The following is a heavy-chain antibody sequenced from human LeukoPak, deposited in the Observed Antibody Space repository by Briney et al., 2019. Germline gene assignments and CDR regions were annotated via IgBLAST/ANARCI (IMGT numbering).Heavy chain of an antibody. CDR3: AKDHCSSTSCYRWNWFDP. CDR2: ISWNSGSI. D-gene: IGHD2-2*01. V-gene: IGHV3-9*01. J-gene: IGHJ5*02. Sequence: HPGGSLRLSCAASGFTFDDYAMHWVRQAPGKGLEWVSGISWNSGSIGYADSVKGRFTISRDNAKNSLYLQMNSLRAEDTALYYCAKDHCSSTSCYRWNWFDPWGQGTLVTVSS. CDR1: GFTFDDYA.